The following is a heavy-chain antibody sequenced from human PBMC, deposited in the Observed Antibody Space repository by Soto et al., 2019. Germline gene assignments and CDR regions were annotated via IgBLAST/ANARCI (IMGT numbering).Heavy chain of an antibody. D-gene: IGHD3-22*01. CDR1: GFTFSSYG. J-gene: IGHJ4*02. V-gene: IGHV3-33*01. Sequence: GGSLRLSCAASGFTFSSYGMHWVRQAPGKGLEWVAVIWYDGSNKYYADSVKGRFTISRDNSKNTLYLQMNSLRAEDTAVYYCARDSATFNYYDSSGYYYGVNYFDYWGQGTLVTVSS. CDR3: ARDSATFNYYDSSGYYYGVNYFDY. CDR2: IWYDGSNK.